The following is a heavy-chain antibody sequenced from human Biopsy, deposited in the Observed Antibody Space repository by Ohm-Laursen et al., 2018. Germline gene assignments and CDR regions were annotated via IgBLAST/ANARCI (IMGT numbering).Heavy chain of an antibody. D-gene: IGHD3-3*01. Sequence: SSVKVSCKASGGTFSNYAIRWVRQAPGEGLEWLGGLIAVSGLVPSAPKFQGRVSITADKSTTTAYMELSNLKSEDTAVYYCATPFQYYDSWGGYPPFDHWGQGTLVTVSS. CDR1: GGTFSNYA. J-gene: IGHJ4*02. V-gene: IGHV1-69*17. CDR3: ATPFQYYDSWGGYPPFDH. CDR2: LIAVSGLV.